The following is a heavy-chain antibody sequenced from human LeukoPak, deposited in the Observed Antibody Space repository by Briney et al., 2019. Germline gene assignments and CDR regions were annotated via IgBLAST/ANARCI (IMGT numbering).Heavy chain of an antibody. V-gene: IGHV1-69*04. Sequence: SVEVSCKASGGTFSSYAISWVRQAPGQGLEWMGRIIPILGIANYAQKFQGRVTITADKSTSTAYMELSSLRSEDTAVYYCARDESGIAAAGTANDYWGQGTLVTVSS. CDR1: GGTFSSYA. J-gene: IGHJ4*02. CDR2: IIPILGIA. D-gene: IGHD6-13*01. CDR3: ARDESGIAAAGTANDY.